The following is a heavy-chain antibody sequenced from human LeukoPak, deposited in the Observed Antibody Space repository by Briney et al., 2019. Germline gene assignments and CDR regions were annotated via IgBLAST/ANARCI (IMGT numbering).Heavy chain of an antibody. Sequence: GGSLRLSCAASGFTFSSYEINWVRQAPAKGLEWVSHISISCSTIYYADSVKGRFTISRDNAKNSLYLQMNSLRAEDTPVYYCARVLAFDYYDSSGFDYWGEGTLVTVSS. CDR2: ISISCSTI. CDR1: GFTFSSYE. J-gene: IGHJ4*02. CDR3: ARVLAFDYYDSSGFDY. V-gene: IGHV3-48*03. D-gene: IGHD3-22*01.